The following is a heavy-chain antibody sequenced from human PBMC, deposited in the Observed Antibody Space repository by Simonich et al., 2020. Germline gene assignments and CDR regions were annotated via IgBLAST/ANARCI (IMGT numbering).Heavy chain of an antibody. CDR2: ISRSSSYI. V-gene: IGHV3-21*01. J-gene: IGHJ4*02. CDR3: ARANERDY. Sequence: EVQLVESGGGLVKPGGSLRLSCAASGFTFSSYSMNWVRQAPGKGRGGGSSISRSSSYIYYADSVKGRFTISRDNAKNSLYLQMNSLRAEDTAVYYCARANERDYWGQGTLVTVSS. D-gene: IGHD1-1*01. CDR1: GFTFSSYS.